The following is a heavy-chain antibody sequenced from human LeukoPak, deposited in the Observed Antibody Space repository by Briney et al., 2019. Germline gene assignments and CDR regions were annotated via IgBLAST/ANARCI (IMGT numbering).Heavy chain of an antibody. V-gene: IGHV4-38-2*02. CDR1: GYSIRNGYY. CDR2: IYHSGGT. D-gene: IGHD2-2*01. Sequence: SETLSLTCTVSGYSIRNGYYWGWIRQPPGKGLEWIGSIYHSGGTNYNPSLKSRVTMSIDTSKNQFSLEVSSVTAADTAVYYCARAPGYCSTTSCEYYYYMDVWGKGTTVTVSS. CDR3: ARAPGYCSTTSCEYYYYMDV. J-gene: IGHJ6*03.